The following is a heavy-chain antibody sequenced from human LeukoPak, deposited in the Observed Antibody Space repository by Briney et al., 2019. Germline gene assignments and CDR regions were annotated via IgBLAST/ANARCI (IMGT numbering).Heavy chain of an antibody. J-gene: IGHJ6*02. CDR1: GGSISSYY. D-gene: IGHD6-13*01. CDR3: ARTRGIAAAGNYYYYGMDV. V-gene: IGHV4-59*08. Sequence: PSETLSLACTVSGGSISSYYWSWIRQPPGKGLEWIGYIYYSGSTNYNPSLKSRVTISVDTSKNQFPLKPSSVTAADTAVYYCARTRGIAAAGNYYYYGMDVWGQGTTVTVSS. CDR2: IYYSGST.